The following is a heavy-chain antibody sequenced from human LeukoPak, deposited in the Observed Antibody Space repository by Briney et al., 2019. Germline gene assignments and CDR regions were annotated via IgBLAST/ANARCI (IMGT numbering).Heavy chain of an antibody. CDR3: AKGDLDGDSSWYGSF. D-gene: IGHD6-13*01. Sequence: SVKVSCKASGGTFISSAINWVRQAPGQGLEWVGGIIPIFGTPTYAQKFQGRVTITADESTSTAYMELSSLRSEDTAVYYCAKGDLDGDSSWYGSFWGQGTLVAVSS. V-gene: IGHV1-69*13. CDR1: GGTFISSA. CDR2: IIPIFGTP. J-gene: IGHJ4*02.